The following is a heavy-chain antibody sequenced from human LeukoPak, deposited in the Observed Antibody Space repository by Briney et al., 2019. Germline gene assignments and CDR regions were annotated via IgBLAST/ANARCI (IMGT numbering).Heavy chain of an antibody. J-gene: IGHJ6*03. CDR1: GGSISTYS. CDR3: ARDWGVEGRPGYMDV. V-gene: IGHV4-4*07. CDR2: IFPSGST. Sequence: SETLSLTCTVSGGSISTYSWNWIRQPAGKGLEWIGRIFPSGSTKYHPSLKSRVTMSVDTSKNQFSLKLSSVTAADTAVYFCARDWGVEGRPGYMDVWGKGTTVTVSS. D-gene: IGHD6-6*01.